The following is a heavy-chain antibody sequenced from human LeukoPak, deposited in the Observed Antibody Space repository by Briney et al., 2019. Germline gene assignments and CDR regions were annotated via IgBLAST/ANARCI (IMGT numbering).Heavy chain of an antibody. CDR2: TYYRSKWYN. Sequence: SQTLSLTCAISGDSVSSYSAAWSWIRQSPSRGLEWLGRTYYRSKWYNDYAVSVKSLITINPDTSKNQFSLQLTSVTPEDTAVYYCARSGGHDAFDIWGQGTMVTVSS. CDR3: ARSGGHDAFDI. D-gene: IGHD4-23*01. CDR1: GDSVSSYSAA. V-gene: IGHV6-1*01. J-gene: IGHJ3*02.